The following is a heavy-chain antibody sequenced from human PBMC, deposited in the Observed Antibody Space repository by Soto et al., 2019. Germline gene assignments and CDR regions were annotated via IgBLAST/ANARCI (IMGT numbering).Heavy chain of an antibody. D-gene: IGHD6-13*01. CDR2: IYYSGST. CDR1: CGSISCYY. V-gene: IGHV4-59*01. J-gene: IGHJ6*02. CDR3: ARGWYSSSWYLSSKSYYYYGMDV. Sequence: SETLSLTSTVSCGSISCYYWSWIRAPPGKGLGWIGYIYYSGSTNYNPSLKSRVTISVDTSKNQFSLKLSSVTAADTAVYYCARGWYSSSWYLSSKSYYYYGMDVWGQGTTVTVSS.